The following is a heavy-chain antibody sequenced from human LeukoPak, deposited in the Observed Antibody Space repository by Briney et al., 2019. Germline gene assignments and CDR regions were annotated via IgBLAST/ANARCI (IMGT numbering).Heavy chain of an antibody. CDR1: GYTFTSYD. Sequence: GAAVKVSCKGSGYTFTSYDIDWVRQAPGQGLELMGWMNPNSGNTGYAQKFQGRVTMTRNTSISTAYMELSSLRSEDTAVYYCARALKKYSSSWSPKAFDYWGQGTLVTVSS. J-gene: IGHJ4*02. V-gene: IGHV1-8*01. CDR2: MNPNSGNT. CDR3: ARALKKYSSSWSPKAFDY. D-gene: IGHD6-13*01.